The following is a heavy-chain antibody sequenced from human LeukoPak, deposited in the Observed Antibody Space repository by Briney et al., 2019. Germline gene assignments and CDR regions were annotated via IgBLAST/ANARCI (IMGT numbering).Heavy chain of an antibody. D-gene: IGHD1-26*01. V-gene: IGHV4-59*08. CDR2: IYYSGST. J-gene: IGHJ4*02. Sequence: PSETLSLTCAVSGGSISSYYWSWIRQPPGKGLEWIGYIYYSGSTNYNPSLKSRVTISVDTSKNQFSLKLSSVTAADTAVYYCARDPEGAPIDYWGQGTLVTVSS. CDR3: ARDPEGAPIDY. CDR1: GGSISSYY.